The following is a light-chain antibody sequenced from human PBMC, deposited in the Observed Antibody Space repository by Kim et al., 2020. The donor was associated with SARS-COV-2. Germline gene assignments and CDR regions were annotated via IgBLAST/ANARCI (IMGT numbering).Light chain of an antibody. V-gene: IGLV3-19*01. J-gene: IGLJ2*01. Sequence: SSELTQDPAVSVALGQTVRITCQGDRLRYYYPSWYQQKTGQAPLLVIYRKDNLPSGIQDRFSCSSSGHTASLTINWAQAEDEADYYCQYRDPSENHLVFCGGSQLTVL. CDR2: RKD. CDR1: RLRYYY. CDR3: QYRDPSENHLV.